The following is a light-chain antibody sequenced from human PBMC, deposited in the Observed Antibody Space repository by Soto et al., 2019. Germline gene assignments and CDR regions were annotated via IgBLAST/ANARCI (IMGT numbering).Light chain of an antibody. CDR2: EVS. Sequence: QSALTQPPSASGSPGQSVTISCTGTSSDVGGYNYVSWYQQHPGKAPKLMIYEVSKRPSGVPDRSSGSKSGNTASLTVSGLQAEDEADYYCSSYAGSKTLFGGGTQLTVL. CDR3: SSYAGSKTL. V-gene: IGLV2-8*01. J-gene: IGLJ2*01. CDR1: SSDVGGYNY.